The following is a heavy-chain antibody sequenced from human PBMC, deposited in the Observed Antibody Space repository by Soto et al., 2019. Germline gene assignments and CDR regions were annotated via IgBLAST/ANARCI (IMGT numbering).Heavy chain of an antibody. D-gene: IGHD6-13*01. CDR3: AKSFSGIAAAGGFNWFDP. CDR1: GFTFSSYA. CDR2: ISGSGGST. V-gene: IGHV3-23*01. J-gene: IGHJ5*02. Sequence: GGSLRLSCAASGFTFSSYAMSWVRQAPGKGLEWVSAISGSGGSTYYADSVKGRFTISRDNSKNTLYLQMNSLRAEDTAVYYCAKSFSGIAAAGGFNWFDPWGQGTLVTVSS.